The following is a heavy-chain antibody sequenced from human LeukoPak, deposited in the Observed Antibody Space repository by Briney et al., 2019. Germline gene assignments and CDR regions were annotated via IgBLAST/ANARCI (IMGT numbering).Heavy chain of an antibody. CDR1: GFTFTNYA. CDR3: ARDSLLLWFGELLYGGFDY. V-gene: IGHV3-23*01. CDR2: ISGGGGST. D-gene: IGHD3-10*01. J-gene: IGHJ4*02. Sequence: GGSLRLSCAASGFTFTNYAMSWVRQAPGKGLEWVSGISGGGGSTYYADSVKGRFTISKDNSKNTLYLQMNSLRAEDTAVYYCARDSLLLWFGELLYGGFDYWGQGTLVTVSS.